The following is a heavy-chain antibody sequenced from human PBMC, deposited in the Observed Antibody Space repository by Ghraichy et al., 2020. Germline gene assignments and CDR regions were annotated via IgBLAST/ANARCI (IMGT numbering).Heavy chain of an antibody. CDR3: AKDYYGSQSRSTGMDV. V-gene: IGHV3-30*09. J-gene: IGHJ6*02. CDR2: ISYDGNNK. Sequence: GGSLRLSCAASGFTFSNYVIHWVRQAPGRGLEWVAMISYDGNNKHYADSGKGRFVISRDNSKNILYLDMNSLSPDDTALYRCAKDYYGSQSRSTGMDVWGQGTTVTVSS. CDR1: GFTFSNYV. D-gene: IGHD3-10*01.